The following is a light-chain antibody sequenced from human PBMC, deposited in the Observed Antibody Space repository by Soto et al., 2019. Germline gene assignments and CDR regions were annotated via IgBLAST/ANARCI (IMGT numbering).Light chain of an antibody. Sequence: EIVLTQSPGTLSLSPGERATLSCRANGYARTTSLAWYQQKPGQAPRVLIYGASKRATGIPDRFSGSGSGTDFTLTISRLEPEDFAIYYCQNYGSSPRFTFGPGTKVEIK. CDR3: QNYGSSPRFT. CDR2: GAS. CDR1: GYARTTS. V-gene: IGKV3-20*01. J-gene: IGKJ3*01.